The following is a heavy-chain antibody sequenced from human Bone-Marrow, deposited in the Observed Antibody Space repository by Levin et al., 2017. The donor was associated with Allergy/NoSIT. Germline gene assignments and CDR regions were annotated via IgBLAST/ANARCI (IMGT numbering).Heavy chain of an antibody. J-gene: IGHJ4*02. Sequence: SETLSLTCTVSGGSITNYYWTWIRQPPGRGLEWIGYVHYSGTTNYKSSLKSRVTISLHTSNNQFSLTLNSVTAADTAVYYCARRDSSGWYLRDWGQGTLVTVSS. CDR1: GGSITNYY. V-gene: IGHV4-59*08. CDR2: VHYSGTT. CDR3: ARRDSSGWYLRD. D-gene: IGHD6-19*01.